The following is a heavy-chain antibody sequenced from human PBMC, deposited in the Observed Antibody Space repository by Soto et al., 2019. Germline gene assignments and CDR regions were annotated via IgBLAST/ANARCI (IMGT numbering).Heavy chain of an antibody. CDR3: ARLGEVVPAASGQYYFDY. Sequence: PSETLSLTCTVSGGSISSGDYYWSWIRQHPGKGLEWIGYIYYSGSTYYNPSLKSRVTISVDTSKNQFSLKLSSVTAADTAVYYCARLGEVVPAASGQYYFDYWGQGTLVTVSS. V-gene: IGHV4-30-4*08. CDR2: IYYSGST. CDR1: GGSISSGDYY. D-gene: IGHD2-2*01. J-gene: IGHJ4*02.